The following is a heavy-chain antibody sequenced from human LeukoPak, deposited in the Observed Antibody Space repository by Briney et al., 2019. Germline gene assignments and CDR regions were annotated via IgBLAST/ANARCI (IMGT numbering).Heavy chain of an antibody. Sequence: GGSQRLSCAASGFTFSSYAMSWVRQAPGKGLEWVSAISGSGGSTYYADSVKGRFTISRDNSKNTLYLQMNSLRAEDTAVYYCTRGVTAKVTRPTFGPQPYYYYGMDVWGQGTTVTVSS. J-gene: IGHJ6*02. CDR2: ISGSGGST. CDR3: TRGVTAKVTRPTFGPQPYYYYGMDV. CDR1: GFTFSSYA. D-gene: IGHD5-18*01. V-gene: IGHV3-23*01.